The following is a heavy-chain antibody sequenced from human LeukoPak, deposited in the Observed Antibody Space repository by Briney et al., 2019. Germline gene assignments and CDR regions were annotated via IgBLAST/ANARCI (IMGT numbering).Heavy chain of an antibody. CDR3: ARDWWEYSGNWYYYGMDV. V-gene: IGHV3-7*01. CDR1: GFTFNNYW. D-gene: IGHD6-13*01. J-gene: IGHJ6*02. Sequence: GGSLRLSCAASGFTFNNYWMSWVRQAPGKGPEWLANIKQDGSEKYYVDSVKGRFTISRDNAKNSVYLQMFSLKAEDTAVYYCARDWWEYSGNWYYYGMDVWGQGTTVTVSS. CDR2: IKQDGSEK.